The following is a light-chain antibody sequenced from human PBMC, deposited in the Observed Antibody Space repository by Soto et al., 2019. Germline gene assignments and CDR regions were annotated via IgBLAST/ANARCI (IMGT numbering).Light chain of an antibody. Sequence: QDVVTQPPSVSGAPGQRVTISCTGSSGNIGAGYDVHWYQQLPGTAPKLLIYGNSNRPSGVPDRFSGSKSGTSASLAITGLQAEDEADYYCQSYDSSLSGVVFGGGTKLTVL. V-gene: IGLV1-40*01. CDR2: GNS. CDR1: SGNIGAGYD. CDR3: QSYDSSLSGVV. J-gene: IGLJ2*01.